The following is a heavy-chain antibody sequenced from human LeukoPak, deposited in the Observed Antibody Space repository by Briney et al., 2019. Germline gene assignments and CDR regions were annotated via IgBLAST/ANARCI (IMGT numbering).Heavy chain of an antibody. D-gene: IGHD6-13*01. CDR1: GFTFSSYA. V-gene: IGHV3-30*04. CDR3: AKGGGAVATHLLDY. J-gene: IGHJ4*02. CDR2: ISYDGSNK. Sequence: GGSLRLSCAASGFTFSSYAMHWVRQAPGKGLEWVAVISYDGSNKYYADSVKGRFTISRDNSKNTLYLQMNSLRPEDTAVYYCAKGGGAVATHLLDYWGQGTLVTVSS.